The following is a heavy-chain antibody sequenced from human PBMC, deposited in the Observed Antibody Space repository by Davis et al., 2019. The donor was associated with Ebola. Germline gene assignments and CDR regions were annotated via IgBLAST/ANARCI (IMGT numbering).Heavy chain of an antibody. CDR3: ARQGFDGMDV. CDR2: IYYSGGT. V-gene: IGHV4-39*01. Sequence: PSETLSLTCTVSGGSISSSSYYWGWIRQPPGKGLEWIGSIYYSGGTYYNPSLKSRVTISVDTSKNQFSLKLSSVTAADTAVYYCARQGFDGMDVWGQGTTVTVSS. J-gene: IGHJ6*02. CDR1: GGSISSSSYY.